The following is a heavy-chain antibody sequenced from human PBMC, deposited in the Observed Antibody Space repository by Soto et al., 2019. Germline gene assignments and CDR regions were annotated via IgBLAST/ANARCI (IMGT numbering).Heavy chain of an antibody. Sequence: GQGLEWMGWINPNSGGTNYAQKFQGRVTMTRDTSISTAYMELSRLRSDDTAVYYCGSSSPDYGMDVWGQGTTVTVSS. CDR2: INPNSGGT. D-gene: IGHD6-6*01. CDR3: GSSSPDYGMDV. V-gene: IGHV1-2*02. J-gene: IGHJ6*02.